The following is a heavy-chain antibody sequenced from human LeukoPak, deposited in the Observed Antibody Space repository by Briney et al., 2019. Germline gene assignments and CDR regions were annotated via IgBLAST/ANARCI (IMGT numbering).Heavy chain of an antibody. D-gene: IGHD3-10*01. CDR2: IYPGDSDT. CDR1: GYSFISNW. J-gene: IGHJ3*02. V-gene: IGHV5-51*01. Sequence: GESLKISCKGSGYSFISNWIGWVRQMSGKGLEWMGIIYPGDSDTRYSPSFQGQVTISADKSISTAYLQWSSLRASDTAMYYCAKFHYYYGSGIFDAFDIWRQGTMVTVSS. CDR3: AKFHYYYGSGIFDAFDI.